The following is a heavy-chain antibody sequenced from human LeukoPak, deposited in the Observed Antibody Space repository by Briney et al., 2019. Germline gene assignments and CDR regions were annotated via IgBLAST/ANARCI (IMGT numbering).Heavy chain of an antibody. CDR2: IYHSGST. Sequence: SQTLSLTCTVSGGSISSGGYYWSWIRQHPGRGLEWIGCIYHSGSTYYNPSLKSRVAISVDTSKNQFSLNLTSVTAADTAVYYCARNADYYDSSGYYWDLDYWGQGTQVTVSS. CDR3: ARNADYYDSSGYYWDLDY. CDR1: GGSISSGGYY. D-gene: IGHD3-22*01. V-gene: IGHV4-31*03. J-gene: IGHJ4*02.